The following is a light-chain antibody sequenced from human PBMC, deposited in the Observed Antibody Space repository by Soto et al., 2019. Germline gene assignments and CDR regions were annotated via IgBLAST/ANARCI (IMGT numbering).Light chain of an antibody. CDR2: HAS. CDR1: QSINSW. CDR3: QQYNSYPWT. J-gene: IGKJ1*01. V-gene: IGKV1-5*01. Sequence: DIQMTQSPSTLSASVGDRVTITCRASQSINSWLAWHQQKPGKAPTVLIYHASSLESGVPSRFSGSGSGTEFTHTNTNLQPDDFGTYYCQQYNSYPWTFGQGTKVEI.